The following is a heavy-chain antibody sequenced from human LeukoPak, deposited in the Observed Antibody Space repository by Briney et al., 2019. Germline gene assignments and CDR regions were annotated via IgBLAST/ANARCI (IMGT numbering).Heavy chain of an antibody. D-gene: IGHD2/OR15-2a*01. V-gene: IGHV4-4*08. CDR3: ATSTNIAVIDY. J-gene: IGHJ4*02. CDR1: QSFTSYY. Sequence: PSETLSLTCTVSQSFTSYYWSWTRQPPGKGLEWIGCVSSSGKTNFNPSLKSRVTISSDTTNHQFSLKLHSVTTADTAVYYCATSTNIAVIDYWGQGTLVTISS. CDR2: VSSSGKT.